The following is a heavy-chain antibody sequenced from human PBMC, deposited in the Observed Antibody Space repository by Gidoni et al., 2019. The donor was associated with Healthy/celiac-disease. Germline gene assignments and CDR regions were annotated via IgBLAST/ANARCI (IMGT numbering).Heavy chain of an antibody. J-gene: IGHJ5*02. CDR1: GFTFSGSA. Sequence: EVQLVESGGGLVQPGGSRKLSCAASGFTFSGSAMHWVRQASGKGLEWVGRIRSKSNSYATAYAASVKGRFTISIDDSKNTAYLQMNSLKTEDTAVYYCTRLANYGDSSNWFDPWGQGTLVTVSS. CDR2: IRSKSNSYAT. CDR3: TRLANYGDSSNWFDP. V-gene: IGHV3-73*02. D-gene: IGHD4-17*01.